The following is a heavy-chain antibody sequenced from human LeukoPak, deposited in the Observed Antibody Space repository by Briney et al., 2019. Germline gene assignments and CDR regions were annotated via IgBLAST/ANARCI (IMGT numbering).Heavy chain of an antibody. V-gene: IGHV1-2*06. Sequence: ASVKVSCKXSGYTFTGYYMHWVRQAPGQGLEWMGRINPNSGGTNYAQKFQGRVTMTEDTSTDTAYMELSSLRSEDTAVYYCAARTYYYDSSGYYDAFDIWGQGTMVTVSS. D-gene: IGHD3-22*01. CDR3: AARTYYYDSSGYYDAFDI. CDR1: GYTFTGYY. J-gene: IGHJ3*02. CDR2: INPNSGGT.